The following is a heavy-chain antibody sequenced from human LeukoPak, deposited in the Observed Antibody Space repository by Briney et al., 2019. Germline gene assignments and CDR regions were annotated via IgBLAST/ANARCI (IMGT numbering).Heavy chain of an antibody. J-gene: IGHJ6*03. Sequence: SETLSLTCTVSGGSISSGGYYWSWIRQHPGKGLEWIGYIYYSGSTYYNPSLKSRVTISVDTSKNQFPLKLSSVTAADTAVYYCARVVAARPDYYYYMDVWGKGTTVTVSS. CDR2: IYYSGST. CDR1: GGSISSGGYY. D-gene: IGHD6-6*01. V-gene: IGHV4-31*03. CDR3: ARVVAARPDYYYYMDV.